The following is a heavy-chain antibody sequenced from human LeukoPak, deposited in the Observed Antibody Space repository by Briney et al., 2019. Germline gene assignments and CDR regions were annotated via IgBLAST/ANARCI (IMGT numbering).Heavy chain of an antibody. CDR1: GFTFSTYA. Sequence: PGGSLRLSCSASGFTFSTYAMHWVRQAPGKGLEYVSTVTNDGGSTYYADSAKGRFTISRDNSKDTLYLQMSSLRPEDTAVYYCVKGGRFSSNWYQHWGQGTLVTVSS. D-gene: IGHD6-13*01. J-gene: IGHJ1*01. CDR3: VKGGRFSSNWYQH. V-gene: IGHV3-64D*06. CDR2: VTNDGGST.